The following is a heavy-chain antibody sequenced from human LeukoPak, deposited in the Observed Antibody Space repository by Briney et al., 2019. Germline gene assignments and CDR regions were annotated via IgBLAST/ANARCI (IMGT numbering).Heavy chain of an antibody. J-gene: IGHJ4*02. D-gene: IGHD2-2*02. CDR2: IYYSGST. Sequence: SETLSLTFTVSGGSITTTTYHSGWIRQPPGKGLEWIGSIYYSGSTYYNPSLKSRVTISVDTSKNQFSLKLSSVTAADTAVYYCARQLPIVVVPAAIDYWGQGTLVTVSS. CDR1: GGSITTTTYH. V-gene: IGHV4-39*01. CDR3: ARQLPIVVVPAAIDY.